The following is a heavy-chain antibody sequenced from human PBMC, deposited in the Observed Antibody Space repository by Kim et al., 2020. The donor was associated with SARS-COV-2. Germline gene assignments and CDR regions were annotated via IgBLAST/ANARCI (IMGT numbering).Heavy chain of an antibody. Sequence: YSQKFQGRVTITRDTSASTAYMELSSLRSEDTAVYYCAGLPSSGYPSRGYWGQGTLVTVSS. V-gene: IGHV1-3*01. CDR3: AGLPSSGYPSRGY. J-gene: IGHJ4*02. D-gene: IGHD3-22*01.